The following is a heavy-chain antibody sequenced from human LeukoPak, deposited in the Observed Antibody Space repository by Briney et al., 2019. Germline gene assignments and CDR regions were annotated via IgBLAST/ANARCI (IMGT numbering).Heavy chain of an antibody. Sequence: GGSLRLSCAASGFTFSSYGMHWVRQAPGKGLEWVAFIRYDGNNKYYADSVKGRFTISRDNSKNTLYLQMNSLRAEDTAVYYCATVLTAAGKGAFDYWGQGTLVTVSS. CDR2: IRYDGNNK. V-gene: IGHV3-30*02. D-gene: IGHD6-13*01. J-gene: IGHJ4*02. CDR3: ATVLTAAGKGAFDY. CDR1: GFTFSSYG.